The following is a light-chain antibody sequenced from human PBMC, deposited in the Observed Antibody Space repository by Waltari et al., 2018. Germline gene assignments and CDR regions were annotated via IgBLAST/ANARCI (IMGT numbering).Light chain of an antibody. J-gene: IGKJ2*01. CDR1: QSLLHTNGNTF. Sequence: DIVMTQTPLSLPITPGEPASISCRSNQSLLHTNGNTFLHWFLQKPGQSPQLLIYGGSNRASGVPDRFSGSGSGTDFTLRISRVEAEDVGLYHYVQTSAFPYTFGQGTKVEIK. CDR2: GGS. V-gene: IGKV2-40*01. CDR3: VQTSAFPYT.